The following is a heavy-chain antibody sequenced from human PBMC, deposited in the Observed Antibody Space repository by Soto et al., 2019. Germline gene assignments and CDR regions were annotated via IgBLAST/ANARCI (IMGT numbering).Heavy chain of an antibody. CDR3: EVSLGVTTSYYYGMDV. V-gene: IGHV1-69*13. Sequence: SVKVSYKPSVCTFSSYAISCVRQAPGQGLEWMGGIIPIFGTANYAQKFQGRVTITADESTSTAYMELSTLRSEATAVSYCEVSLGVTTSYYYGMDVWGQGTPVTVSS. J-gene: IGHJ6*02. CDR2: IIPIFGTA. CDR1: VCTFSSYA. D-gene: IGHD1-1*01.